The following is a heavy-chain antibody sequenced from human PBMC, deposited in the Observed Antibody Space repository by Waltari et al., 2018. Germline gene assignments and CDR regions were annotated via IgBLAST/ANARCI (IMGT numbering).Heavy chain of an antibody. CDR1: GGSFSGYY. CDR3: ARGGVFGRPKPFDY. V-gene: IGHV3-33*08. Sequence: QVQLQQWGAGLLKPSETLSLTCAVYGGSFSGYYWRWIRQPPGKGLEWVAVLWYDGSNKYYAEAVKGRFTISRDNSKNTLYLQMNSLRAEDTAVYYCARGGVFGRPKPFDYWGQGTLVTVSS. J-gene: IGHJ4*02. CDR2: LWYDGSNK. D-gene: IGHD3-16*01.